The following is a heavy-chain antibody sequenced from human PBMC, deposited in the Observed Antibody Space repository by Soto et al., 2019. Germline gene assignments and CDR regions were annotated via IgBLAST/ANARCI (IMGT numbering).Heavy chain of an antibody. V-gene: IGHV3-30-3*01. Sequence: QVQLVESGGGVVQPGRSLRLSCAASGFTFSSYAMHWVRQAPGKGLEWVAVISYDGSNKYYADSVKGRFTISRDNSKNTQYLQMSILTAEATAAYYCARDPYGDYILGWFDPWGQGTLVTVSS. D-gene: IGHD4-17*01. J-gene: IGHJ5*02. CDR1: GFTFSSYA. CDR2: ISYDGSNK. CDR3: ARDPYGDYILGWFDP.